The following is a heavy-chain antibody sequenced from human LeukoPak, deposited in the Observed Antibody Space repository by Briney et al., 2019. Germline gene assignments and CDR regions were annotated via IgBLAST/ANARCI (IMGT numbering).Heavy chain of an antibody. CDR1: GGSFSGYY. CDR2: INHSGST. D-gene: IGHD3-3*01. Sequence: SETLSLTCAVYGGSFSGYYWSWIRQPPGKGLEWIGEINHSGSTNYNPSLKSRVTISVDTSKNQFSLKLSSVTAADTAVYYCARRVYRYYDFWRGKGYFDYWGKGPLVTVSS. V-gene: IGHV4-34*01. CDR3: ARRVYRYYDFWRGKGYFDY. J-gene: IGHJ4*02.